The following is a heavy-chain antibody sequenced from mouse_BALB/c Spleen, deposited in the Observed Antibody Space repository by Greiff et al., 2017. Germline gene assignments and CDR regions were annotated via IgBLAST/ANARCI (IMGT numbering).Heavy chain of an antibody. CDR3: ARDLYYDYEAWFAY. J-gene: IGHJ3*01. CDR1: GFSLTSYG. V-gene: IGHV2-9*02. Sequence: QVQLQQSGPGLVAPSQSLSITCTVSGFSLTSYGVHWVRQPPGKGLEWLGVIWAGGSTNYNSALMSRLSISKDNSKSQVFLKMNSLQTDDTAMYYCARDLYYDYEAWFAYWGQGTLVTVSA. CDR2: IWAGGST. D-gene: IGHD2-4*01.